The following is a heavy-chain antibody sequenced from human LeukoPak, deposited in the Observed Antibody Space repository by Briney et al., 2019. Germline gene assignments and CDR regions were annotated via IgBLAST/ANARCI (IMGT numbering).Heavy chain of an antibody. D-gene: IGHD3-22*01. J-gene: IGHJ4*02. Sequence: SETLSLTCTVSGGSISSSSYYWGWIRQPPGKGLEWIGSIYYSGSTYYNPSLKSRVTISVDTSKNQFSLKLSSVTAADTAVYYCARRRTYYYDSSASFDYWGQGTLVTVSS. CDR2: IYYSGST. CDR3: ARRRTYYYDSSASFDY. V-gene: IGHV4-39*01. CDR1: GGSISSSSYY.